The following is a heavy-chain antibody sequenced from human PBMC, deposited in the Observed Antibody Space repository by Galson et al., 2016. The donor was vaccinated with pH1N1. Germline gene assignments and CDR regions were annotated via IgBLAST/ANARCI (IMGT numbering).Heavy chain of an antibody. CDR2: IIPIFNTA. CDR1: GGTFGSYG. V-gene: IGHV1-69*13. D-gene: IGHD3-22*01. CDR3: AREDYYDTDLSDWYFDL. J-gene: IGHJ2*01. Sequence: SVKVSCKASGGTFGSYGINWVRQAPGQGLEWMGGIIPIFNTAKYAQSFQGRVTITADESTTTAYMGLRRLISEDTAVYYCAREDYYDTDLSDWYFDLWGRGTLVTVSS.